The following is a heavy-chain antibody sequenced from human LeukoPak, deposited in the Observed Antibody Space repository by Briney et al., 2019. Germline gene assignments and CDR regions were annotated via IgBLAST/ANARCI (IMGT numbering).Heavy chain of an antibody. Sequence: PSETLSLTCTVSGDSISISSYYWGWIRQPPGKGLDWIGRIYYSGSTYYNPSLKRRGSVSVDKSKEQFSLKLISVTAADTAVDYCARQGPMIVVVLAASLDYWGQGTLVTVSS. D-gene: IGHD2-2*01. CDR2: IYYSGST. J-gene: IGHJ4*02. V-gene: IGHV4-39*01. CDR3: ARQGPMIVVVLAASLDY. CDR1: GDSISISSYY.